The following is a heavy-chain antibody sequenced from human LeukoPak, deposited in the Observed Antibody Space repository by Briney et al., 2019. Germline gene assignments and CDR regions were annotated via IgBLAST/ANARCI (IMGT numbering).Heavy chain of an antibody. CDR1: GFTFSSYA. J-gene: IGHJ4*02. V-gene: IGHV3-30-3*01. D-gene: IGHD2-2*02. CDR2: ISYDGSNK. Sequence: GGSLRLSCAASGFTFSSYAMHWVRQAPGKGLEWVAVISYDGSNKYYADSVKGRFTISRDNSKNTLYLQMNSLRAEDTAVYYCAKDWLVVVPAAINYFDYWGQGTLVTVSS. CDR3: AKDWLVVVPAAINYFDY.